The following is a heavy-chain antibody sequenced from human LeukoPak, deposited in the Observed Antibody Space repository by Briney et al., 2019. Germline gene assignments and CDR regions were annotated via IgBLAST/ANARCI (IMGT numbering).Heavy chain of an antibody. J-gene: IGHJ6*03. CDR3: AKSVRFLENYYYMDV. V-gene: IGHV3-23*01. CDR1: GFTFSSYA. Sequence: GGSLRLSCAASGFTFSSYAMSWVRQAPGKGLEWVSAISGSGGSTYYADSVKGRFTISRDNSKNTLYLQMNSLRAEDTAVHYCAKSVRFLENYYYMDVWGKGTTVTVSS. D-gene: IGHD3-3*01. CDR2: ISGSGGST.